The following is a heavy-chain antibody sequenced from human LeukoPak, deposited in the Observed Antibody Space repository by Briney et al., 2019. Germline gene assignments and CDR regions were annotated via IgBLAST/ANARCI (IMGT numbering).Heavy chain of an antibody. J-gene: IGHJ3*02. CDR2: IWYDGSNK. CDR1: GFTFSSYG. D-gene: IGHD3-22*01. CDR3: ASAFDRGDPFDI. Sequence: GGSLRLSCAASGFTFSSYGMHWVGQAPGKGLEWVAVIWYDGSNKYYADSVKGRFTISRDNSKNTLYLQMNSLRAEDTAVYYCASAFDRGDPFDIWGQGTMVTVSS. V-gene: IGHV3-33*01.